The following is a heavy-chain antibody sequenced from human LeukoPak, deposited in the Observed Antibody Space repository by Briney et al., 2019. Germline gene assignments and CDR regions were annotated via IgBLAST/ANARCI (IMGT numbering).Heavy chain of an antibody. V-gene: IGHV4-34*01. CDR3: ARAWSGHLIYYYYMDV. Sequence: PSETLSLTCAVYGGSFSGYYWSWIRQPPGKGLEWIGEINHSGSTNYNPSLKSRVTISVDTSKNQFSLKLSSVTAADTAVYYCARAWSGHLIYYYYMDVWGKGTTVTVSS. D-gene: IGHD3-3*01. CDR2: INHSGST. J-gene: IGHJ6*03. CDR1: GGSFSGYY.